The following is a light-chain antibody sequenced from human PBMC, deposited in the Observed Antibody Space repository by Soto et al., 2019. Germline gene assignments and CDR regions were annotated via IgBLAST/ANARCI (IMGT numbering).Light chain of an antibody. CDR2: KAS. J-gene: IGKJ2*01. CDR3: QQYNSYPYT. CDR1: QSISSW. Sequence: DIQMTQSPSTLSSSVGDRVTITCRASQSISSWLAWYQQKPGKAPKLLIYKASSLESGVPARFSGSGSGTEFTLTISSLQPDDFATYYCQQYNSYPYTFGQGTKLEIK. V-gene: IGKV1-5*03.